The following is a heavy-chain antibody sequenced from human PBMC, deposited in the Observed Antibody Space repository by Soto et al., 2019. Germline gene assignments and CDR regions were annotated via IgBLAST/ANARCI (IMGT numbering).Heavy chain of an antibody. V-gene: IGHV3-33*01. D-gene: IGHD3-22*01. CDR1: VFTFSSYG. J-gene: IGHJ6*02. CDR3: ARACYDSSVYAYYYYYGMDV. CDR2: IWYDGSNK. Sequence: PGGSLRLSCSASVFTFSSYGMHWVRQAPGKGLEWVAVIWYDGSNKYYADSVKGRFTISRDNSKNTLYLQMNSLRAEDTAVYYCARACYDSSVYAYYYYYGMDVWDQGKTGT.